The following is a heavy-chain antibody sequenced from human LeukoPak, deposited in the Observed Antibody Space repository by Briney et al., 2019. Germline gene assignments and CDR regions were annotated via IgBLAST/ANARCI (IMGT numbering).Heavy chain of an antibody. CDR2: MNPNSGNT. J-gene: IGHJ5*02. Sequence: ASVKVSCKASGYTFTSYDINWVRQATGQGLEWMGWMNPNSGNTGYAQKFQGRVTMTRNTSISTAYMELSSLRSEDTAVYYRARRRAFGGVIAFNWFDPWGQGTLVIVSS. CDR3: ARRRAFGGVIAFNWFDP. D-gene: IGHD3-16*02. V-gene: IGHV1-8*01. CDR1: GYTFTSYD.